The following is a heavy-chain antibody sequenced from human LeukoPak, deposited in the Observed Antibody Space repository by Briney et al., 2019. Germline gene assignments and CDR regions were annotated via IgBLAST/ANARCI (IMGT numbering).Heavy chain of an antibody. CDR1: GFTFSSYS. D-gene: IGHD2-2*02. V-gene: IGHV3-21*01. J-gene: IGHJ6*03. CDR2: ISSSSSYI. CDR3: ARRVPAAIGSYYYMDV. Sequence: GGSLRLSCAASGFTFSSYSMNWVRQAPGKGLEWVSSISSSSSYIYYADSVKVRFTISRDNAKNSLYLQMNSLRAEDTAVYYCARRVPAAIGSYYYMDVWGKGTTVTVSS.